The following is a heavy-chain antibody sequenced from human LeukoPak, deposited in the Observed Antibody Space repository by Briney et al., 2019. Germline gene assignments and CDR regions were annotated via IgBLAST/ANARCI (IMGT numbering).Heavy chain of an antibody. CDR2: IYNSGST. Sequence: PSETLSLTCTVSGDSITNYFWSWIRQPPGKGLEWIGYIYNSGSTNYGPSLNPSLKSRVTISVDTSKNQFFLRLSSVTAADTAVYFCARYYTGYSIDYWGQGTLVTVSS. D-gene: IGHD5-12*01. CDR3: ARYYTGYSIDY. CDR1: GDSITNYF. V-gene: IGHV4-59*01. J-gene: IGHJ4*02.